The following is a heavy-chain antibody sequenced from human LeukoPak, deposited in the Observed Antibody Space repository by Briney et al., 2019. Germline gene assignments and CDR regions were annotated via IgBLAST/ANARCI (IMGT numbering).Heavy chain of an antibody. V-gene: IGHV1-18*01. J-gene: IGHJ4*02. D-gene: IGHD1-26*01. CDR1: GYTSTNYG. CDR3: ARGSGIYSYFDS. CDR2: ISAYNGNT. Sequence: ASVKVSCKASGYTSTNYGITWVRQAPGQGLEWMGWISAYNGNTNYAQKLQDRVNMTTDTSTSTAYMELRSLRSDDTALYYCARGSGIYSYFDSWGQGTLVTVSS.